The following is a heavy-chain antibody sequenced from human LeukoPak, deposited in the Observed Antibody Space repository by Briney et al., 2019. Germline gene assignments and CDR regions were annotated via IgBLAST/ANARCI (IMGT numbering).Heavy chain of an antibody. J-gene: IGHJ4*02. CDR1: GYTFTGYY. D-gene: IGHD3-22*01. Sequence: ASVKVTCKASGYTFTGYYMHWVRQAPGQGREWMGWINPNSGGTNYAQKFQGWVTMTRDTSISTAYMELSRLRSDDTAVYYCARAGFYYYDSSGYYPNWGQGTLVTVSS. CDR2: INPNSGGT. CDR3: ARAGFYYYDSSGYYPN. V-gene: IGHV1-2*04.